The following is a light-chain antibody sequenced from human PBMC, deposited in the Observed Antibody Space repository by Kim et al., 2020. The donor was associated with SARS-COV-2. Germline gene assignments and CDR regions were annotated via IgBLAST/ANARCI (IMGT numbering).Light chain of an antibody. V-gene: IGKV3-11*01. CDR2: DAS. CDR3: HQRSEWPLT. Sequence: EIVLTQSPATLSLSPGERASLSCRASQSVGTSLVWYQQKVSQAPRLLIYDASKRATDIPAKFSGSGSGTDFTLTISNLESEDFAVYYCHQRSEWPLTFGGGTKVDIK. CDR1: QSVGTS. J-gene: IGKJ4*02.